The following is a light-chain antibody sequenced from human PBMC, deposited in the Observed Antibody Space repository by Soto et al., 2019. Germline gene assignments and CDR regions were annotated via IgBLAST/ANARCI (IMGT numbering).Light chain of an antibody. V-gene: IGKV1-5*03. CDR3: QHCSSYSEA. Sequence: IQMTQSPSTLSGSVGDSVTITCGASQTISSWLAWYQQKPGKAPKLLIYKASTLKSGVPSRFSGSGSGTEFTLTISSLQPDDFAPYYCQHCSSYSEAFGQGTKVDIK. CDR2: KAS. J-gene: IGKJ1*01. CDR1: QTISSW.